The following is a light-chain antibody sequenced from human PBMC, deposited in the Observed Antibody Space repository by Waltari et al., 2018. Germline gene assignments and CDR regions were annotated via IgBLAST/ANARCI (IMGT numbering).Light chain of an antibody. Sequence: EIVLTQSPATLSLSPGERATLSCRASQCVSSYLAWCQQKSGQAPRLPIYDASNRATGIPARFSGGGSGTDFTLTISSLEPEDFAVYYCQQRSDWLRTFGGGTKVEIK. J-gene: IGKJ4*02. CDR1: QCVSSY. V-gene: IGKV3-11*01. CDR3: QQRSDWLRT. CDR2: DAS.